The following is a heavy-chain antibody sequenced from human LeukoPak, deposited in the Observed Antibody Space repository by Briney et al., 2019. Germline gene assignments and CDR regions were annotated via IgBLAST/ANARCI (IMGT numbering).Heavy chain of an antibody. CDR1: GFTFSSYA. V-gene: IGHV3-23*01. CDR2: ISGSGGST. Sequence: PGGSLRLSCAASGFTFSSYAMSWVRQAPGKGLEWVSAISGSGGSTYYADSVKGRFTTSRDNSKNTLYLQMNSLRAEDTAVYYCAKSRAVVVVVAATPLDYWGQGTLVTVSS. J-gene: IGHJ4*02. D-gene: IGHD2-15*01. CDR3: AKSRAVVVVVAATPLDY.